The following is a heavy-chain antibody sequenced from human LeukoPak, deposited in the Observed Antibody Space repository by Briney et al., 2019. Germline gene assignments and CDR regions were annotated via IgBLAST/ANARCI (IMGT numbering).Heavy chain of an antibody. CDR1: GFTFSHG. CDR3: SKAGYCSGGSCYRGFDY. V-gene: IGHV3-30*12. J-gene: IGHJ4*02. Sequence: GGSLRLSCVVSGFTFSHGMHWVRQAPGKGLEWVAWVAVIANGGSEVAYADSVKGRFTISRDNSKNTVDLRMNSLRAEDTAVYYLSKAGYCSGGSCYRGFDYWGQGTLVTVSS. D-gene: IGHD2-15*01. CDR2: IANGGSEV.